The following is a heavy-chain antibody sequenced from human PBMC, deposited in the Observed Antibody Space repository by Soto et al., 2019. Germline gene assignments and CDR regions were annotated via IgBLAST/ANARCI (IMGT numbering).Heavy chain of an antibody. CDR2: INPNSGGT. CDR1: GYTFTGDY. Sequence: VASVKVSCKASGYTFTGDYMHWVRQAPGQGLEWMGWINPNSGGTNYAQKFQGRVTMTRDTSISTVYMELSRLRYEDTAVYYCARANTQNHGPPAASPWFHPWGQGTPVTVSS. V-gene: IGHV1-2*02. D-gene: IGHD2-15*01. CDR3: ARANTQNHGPPAASPWFHP. J-gene: IGHJ5*02.